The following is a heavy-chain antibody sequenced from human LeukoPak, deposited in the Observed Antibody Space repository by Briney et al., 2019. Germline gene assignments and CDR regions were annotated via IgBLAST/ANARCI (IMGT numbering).Heavy chain of an antibody. CDR2: IYHSGST. J-gene: IGHJ4*02. CDR3: ARALGPLFDY. V-gene: IGHV4-30-2*01. CDR1: GGSISSGGYS. Sequence: SETLSLTCTVSGGSISSGGYSWSWIRQPPGKGLEWIGYIYHSGSTYYNPSLKSRVTISVDRSKNQFSLKLSSVTAADTAVYYCARALGPLFDYWGQGTLVTVSS.